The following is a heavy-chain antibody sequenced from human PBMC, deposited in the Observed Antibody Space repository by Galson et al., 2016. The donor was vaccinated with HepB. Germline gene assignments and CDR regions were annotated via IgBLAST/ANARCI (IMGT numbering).Heavy chain of an antibody. J-gene: IGHJ4*01. Sequence: SLRLSCAASGFTFSNYAMSWVRRAPGKGLEWVSGIRGSGGSTYYADSVKGRFTISRDNSKNTLFLQMHSLSAEDTAVYYCAKDGGWGGAGGYYFGYWGNGSLVTGS. V-gene: IGHV3-23*01. CDR3: AKDGGWGGAGGYYFGY. D-gene: IGHD7-27*01. CDR2: IRGSGGST. CDR1: GFTFSNYA.